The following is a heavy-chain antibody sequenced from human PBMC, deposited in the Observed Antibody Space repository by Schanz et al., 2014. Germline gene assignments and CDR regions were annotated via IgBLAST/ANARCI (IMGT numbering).Heavy chain of an antibody. CDR2: IIPIVDIT. CDR1: GGTFTGYA. CDR3: ATIGVNDYWRFGLDL. J-gene: IGHJ6*02. V-gene: IGHV1-69*04. D-gene: IGHD3-16*01. Sequence: QVQLVQSGAAVRKPGSSVRVSCKASGGTFTGYAFSWVRQAPGQGLEWMGRIIPIVDITNYAQKFLGRVTITADKSTSTAYMELKSLRSADTAVYYCATIGVNDYWRFGLDLWGQGTTVTVSS.